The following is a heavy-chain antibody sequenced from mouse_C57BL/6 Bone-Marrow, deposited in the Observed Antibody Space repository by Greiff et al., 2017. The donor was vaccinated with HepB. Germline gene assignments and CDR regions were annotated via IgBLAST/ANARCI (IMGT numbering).Heavy chain of an antibody. Sequence: QVQLQQPGAELVKPGASVKLSCKASGYTFTSYWMQWVKQRPGQGLEWIGEIDPSDSYTNYNQKFKGKATLTVDTSSSTAYMQLSSLTAEDSAVYYCARLSGFITTVVAYYFDYWGQGTTLTVSS. CDR3: ARLSGFITTVVAYYFDY. V-gene: IGHV1-50*01. J-gene: IGHJ2*01. CDR1: GYTFTSYW. CDR2: IDPSDSYT. D-gene: IGHD1-1*01.